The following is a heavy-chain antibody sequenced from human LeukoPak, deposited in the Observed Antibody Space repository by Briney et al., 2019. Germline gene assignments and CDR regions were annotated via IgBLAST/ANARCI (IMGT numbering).Heavy chain of an antibody. CDR3: ARQGEDSSGWYFMNFDY. D-gene: IGHD6-19*01. J-gene: IGHJ4*02. V-gene: IGHV4-59*08. Sequence: PSETLSLTCGVYGGSFSGYYWTWIRRPPGKGLEWIGYIYYSGSTNYNPSLKSRVTISVDTSKNQFSLKLSSVTAADTAVYYCARQGEDSSGWYFMNFDYWGQGTLVTVSS. CDR2: IYYSGST. CDR1: GGSFSGYY.